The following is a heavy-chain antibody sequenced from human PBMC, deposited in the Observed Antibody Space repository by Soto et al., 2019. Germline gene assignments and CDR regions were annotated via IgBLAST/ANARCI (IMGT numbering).Heavy chain of an antibody. CDR3: ARGCSGGSCYSGKVYFDY. D-gene: IGHD2-15*01. CDR2: VNPSGGST. J-gene: IGHJ4*02. Sequence: ASVKVSCKASGYIFTAYSMHWVRQAPGQGLEWMGVVNPSGGSTNYAQKFQGRITMTRDTSTSTVYMDLSSLTSEDTAVYYCARGCSGGSCYSGKVYFDYWGQGTLVTVSS. CDR1: GYIFTAYS. V-gene: IGHV1-46*01.